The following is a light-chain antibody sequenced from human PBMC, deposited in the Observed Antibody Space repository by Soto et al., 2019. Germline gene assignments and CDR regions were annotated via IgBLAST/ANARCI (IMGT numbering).Light chain of an antibody. CDR1: SSDVGGYSY. J-gene: IGLJ1*01. V-gene: IGLV2-11*01. CDR3: FSDAGSYTFV. CDR2: DVT. Sequence: QSALTQPRSVSGSPGQSVTISCTGTSSDVGGYSYVSWYQQHPGKAPKLMIYDVTTRPSGIPDRFSGSKSGNTASLTISGLPAEDEADYYCFSDAGSYTFVFGAGTKLTVL.